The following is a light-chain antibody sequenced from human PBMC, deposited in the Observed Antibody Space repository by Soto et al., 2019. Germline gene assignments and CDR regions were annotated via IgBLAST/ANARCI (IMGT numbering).Light chain of an antibody. V-gene: IGKV3-15*01. CDR3: QQYNNWPRT. CDR1: QSVSSN. Sequence: EIVMTQSPATLSVSPGERATLSCRASQSVSSNLAWYQQKPCQAPRLLIYGASTRATGIPARFSGSGSGTEFTLTISGLQSEDFAVYYCQQYNNWPRTFGQGTKVEIK. J-gene: IGKJ1*01. CDR2: GAS.